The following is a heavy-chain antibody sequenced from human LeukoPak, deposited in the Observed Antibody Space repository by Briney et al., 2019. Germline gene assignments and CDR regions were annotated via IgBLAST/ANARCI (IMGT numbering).Heavy chain of an antibody. Sequence: GGSLRLSCAASGFTFSSYSMNWVRQAPGKGLEWVSYISRSSSTIYYADSVKGRFTISRDNAKNSLYLQMNSLRDEDTAVYYCARVSRRAVAGVKRLLDPYWGQGTLVTVSS. CDR3: ARVSRRAVAGVKRLLDPY. J-gene: IGHJ4*02. CDR2: ISRSSSTI. V-gene: IGHV3-48*02. CDR1: GFTFSSYS. D-gene: IGHD6-19*01.